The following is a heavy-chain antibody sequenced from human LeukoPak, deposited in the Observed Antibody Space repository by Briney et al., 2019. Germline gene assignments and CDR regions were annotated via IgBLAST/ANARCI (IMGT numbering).Heavy chain of an antibody. CDR1: GSTFSDYW. CDR3: ARKGAAWYYGSMDV. Sequence: GGSLRLSCADSGSTFSDYWMSWVRQAPGKGLEWVATINQAGRETNYVDSVRGRFIISRDNAKNSLFLQMNNLRVGDTGVYYCARKGAAWYYGSMDVWGRGPRPSSP. V-gene: IGHV3-7*01. J-gene: IGHJ6*02. D-gene: IGHD3-10*01. CDR2: INQAGRET.